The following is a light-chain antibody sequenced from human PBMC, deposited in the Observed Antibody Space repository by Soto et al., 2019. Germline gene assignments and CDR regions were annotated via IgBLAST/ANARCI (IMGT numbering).Light chain of an antibody. CDR2: GTS. Sequence: IVMTQSPATLSASPGERTTLSCRASQSVSGCLAWYQQKPGQAPRLLIYGTSTRPTGIPARFSGSGSGTDFILTISLLQSEVFAVYYCKHYNTSPTFGGGTKVEIK. CDR3: KHYNTSPT. CDR1: QSVSGC. V-gene: IGKV3-15*01. J-gene: IGKJ4*01.